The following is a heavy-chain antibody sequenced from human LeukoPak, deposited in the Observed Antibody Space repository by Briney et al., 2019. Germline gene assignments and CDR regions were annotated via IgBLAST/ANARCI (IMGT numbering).Heavy chain of an antibody. CDR1: GGTFSSYA. Sequence: SVKVSCKASGGTFSSYAISWVRQAPGQGLEWMGGIIPIFGTANYAQKFQGRVTITADKSTSTAYMELSSLRSEDTAVYYCARGKTYYDFWSGLYYWGQGTLVTVSS. J-gene: IGHJ4*02. CDR3: ARGKTYYDFWSGLYY. D-gene: IGHD3-3*01. CDR2: IIPIFGTA. V-gene: IGHV1-69*06.